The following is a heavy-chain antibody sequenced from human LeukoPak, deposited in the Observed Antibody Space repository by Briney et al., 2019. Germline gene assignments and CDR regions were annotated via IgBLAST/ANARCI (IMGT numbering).Heavy chain of an antibody. J-gene: IGHJ4*02. CDR3: ARPSRGAAMVRPYAY. CDR1: GGTFSSYP. Sequence: SMKVSCKASGGTFSSYPISWVRQAPGQGLEWMGGIIPIFGSANYAQKFQGRVTITADESTSTAYMELTSLRSEDTAVYYCARPSRGAAMVRPYAYWGQGTLVTVSS. V-gene: IGHV1-69*13. D-gene: IGHD5-18*01. CDR2: IIPIFGSA.